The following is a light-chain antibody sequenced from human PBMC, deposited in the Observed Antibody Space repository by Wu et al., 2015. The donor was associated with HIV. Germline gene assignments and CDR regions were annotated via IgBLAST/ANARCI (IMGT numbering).Light chain of an antibody. CDR1: QSISNW. CDR2: TAS. CDR3: QEYNSWPWT. V-gene: IGKV1-5*03. Sequence: DVQMTQSPSTLSASVGDRVTITCRASQSISNWLAWYQQKPGRAPSLLIYTASSLKSEVPSRFSGTGYGAEFTLTISSLQPDDLATYYCQEYNSWPWTFGQRDQGGNQ. J-gene: IGKJ1*01.